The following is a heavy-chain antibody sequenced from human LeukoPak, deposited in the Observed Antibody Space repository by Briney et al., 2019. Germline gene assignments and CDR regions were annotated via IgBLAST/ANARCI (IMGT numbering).Heavy chain of an antibody. Sequence: KPGGSLRLSCAASGFTFNDAWMSWVRQAPGKGLEWVGRIKSNIDGGTSDYAAPVAGRFTISRDDSKNMLYLQMNSLRDEDTAVYYCARSRGSDYWGQGTLVTVSS. V-gene: IGHV3-15*01. D-gene: IGHD5-12*01. J-gene: IGHJ4*02. CDR2: IKSNIDGGTS. CDR1: GFTFNDAW. CDR3: ARSRGSDY.